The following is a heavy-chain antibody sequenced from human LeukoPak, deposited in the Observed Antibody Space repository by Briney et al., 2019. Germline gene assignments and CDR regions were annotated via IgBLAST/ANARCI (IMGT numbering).Heavy chain of an antibody. CDR3: AVHLPGDYLDR. Sequence: SVKVSCKASGYAFNIYDINWVRQATGQGLEWMGWMNPYSGNTGFAQKFQGRVTMTRNTSITTAYMELSSLRFEDTAVYYCAVHLPGDYLDRWGQGTLVTVSS. CDR2: MNPYSGNT. V-gene: IGHV1-8*01. J-gene: IGHJ4*02. CDR1: GYAFNIYD.